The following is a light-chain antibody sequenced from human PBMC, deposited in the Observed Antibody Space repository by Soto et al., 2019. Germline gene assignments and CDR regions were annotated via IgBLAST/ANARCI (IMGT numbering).Light chain of an antibody. CDR3: QQYNSYMYT. V-gene: IGKV1-5*01. Sequence: DIPMTQSPSTLSASVGDRVTITCRASQSISSWLAWYQQKPGKAPKLLIYDASSLESGVPSRFSGSGSGTEFTLTISSLQPDDFATYYCQQYNSYMYTCGQGTKLEI. J-gene: IGKJ2*01. CDR2: DAS. CDR1: QSISSW.